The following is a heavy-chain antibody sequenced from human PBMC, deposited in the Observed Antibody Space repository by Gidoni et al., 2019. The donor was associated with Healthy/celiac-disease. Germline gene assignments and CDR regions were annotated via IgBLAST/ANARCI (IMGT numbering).Heavy chain of an antibody. D-gene: IGHD4-17*01. V-gene: IGHV5-51*01. CDR1: GYSFTNYW. CDR2: IYPGDRDT. CDR3: ARGLTVTGWFDP. J-gene: IGHJ5*02. Sequence: EVQLVQSGAEVKTSGESLQISCKGSGYSFTNYWIAWVRQMPGKGLEWMGIIYPGDRDTRYSPSFQGQVTISADKSISTAYLQWSSLKASDTAMYYCARGLTVTGWFDPWGQGTLVTVSS.